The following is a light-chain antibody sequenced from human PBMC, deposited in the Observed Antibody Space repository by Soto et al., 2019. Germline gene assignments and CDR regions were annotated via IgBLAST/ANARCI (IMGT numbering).Light chain of an antibody. CDR1: SSDVGEYDY. Sequence: QSALTQPRSVSGSPGQSVTISCTGTSSDVGEYDYVSWYQHHPGKAPKLMIYDVSQRPSGVPDRFSGSKSGSTASLTISGHEAEDEDCYYCSSDAGSRVFGGGTKLTVL. J-gene: IGLJ3*02. CDR2: DVS. V-gene: IGLV2-11*01. CDR3: SSDAGSRV.